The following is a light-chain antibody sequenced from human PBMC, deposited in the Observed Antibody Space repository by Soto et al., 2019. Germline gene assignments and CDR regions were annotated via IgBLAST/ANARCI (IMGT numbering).Light chain of an antibody. CDR1: RNISSD. Sequence: IQMTQSPSSLSASVVDRVTLSCRASRNISSDLNWYQLKPGKAPKLLIYRASTLQNGVPSRFSGSGSATDFTLTITTLQPEDVATYSCQQSYSTLPYTFGQGTKVEIK. V-gene: IGKV1-39*01. CDR2: RAS. J-gene: IGKJ2*01. CDR3: QQSYSTLPYT.